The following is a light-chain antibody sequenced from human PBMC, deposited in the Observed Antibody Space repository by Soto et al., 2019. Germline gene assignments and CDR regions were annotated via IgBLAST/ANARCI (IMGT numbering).Light chain of an antibody. CDR2: KVS. J-gene: IGKJ1*01. Sequence: ILMTQSTLSLPVTPGEPASISYRSSESLVYSDGNTYLHWFQQRPGQSPRRLIYKVSNRDSGVPDRFSGSGSGTDFTLKISRVEAEDVGIYYCMQGTHWPRTFGQGTKVDIK. CDR3: MQGTHWPRT. V-gene: IGKV2-30*01. CDR1: ESLVYSDGNTY.